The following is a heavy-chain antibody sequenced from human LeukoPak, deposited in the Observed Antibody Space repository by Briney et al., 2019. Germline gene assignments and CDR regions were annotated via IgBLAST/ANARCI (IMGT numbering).Heavy chain of an antibody. CDR2: ISSSGSTI. J-gene: IGHJ4*02. CDR3: ARTVARIGY. V-gene: IGHV3-48*03. CDR1: GFTFSSYE. Sequence: GGSLILSCAASGFTFSSYEMNWVRQAPGKGLEWVSHISSSGSTIYYTDSVKGRFTISRENSKNLLYLQMNSLRAEDTAIYYCARTVARIGYWGQGTLVTVSS. D-gene: IGHD4-23*01.